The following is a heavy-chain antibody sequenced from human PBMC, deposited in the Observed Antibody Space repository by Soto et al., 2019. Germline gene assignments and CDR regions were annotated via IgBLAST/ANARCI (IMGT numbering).Heavy chain of an antibody. J-gene: IGHJ4*02. D-gene: IGHD2-15*01. CDR2: IIPILGIA. V-gene: IGHV1-69*02. CDR3: ARGGSYCSGGSCYSRFAY. Sequence: QVQLVQSGAEVKKLGSSVKVSCKASGGTFSSYTISWVRQAPGQGLEWMGRIIPILGIANYAQKFQGRVTITADKSTSTAYMELSSLRSEDTAVYYCARGGSYCSGGSCYSRFAYWGQGTLVTVSS. CDR1: GGTFSSYT.